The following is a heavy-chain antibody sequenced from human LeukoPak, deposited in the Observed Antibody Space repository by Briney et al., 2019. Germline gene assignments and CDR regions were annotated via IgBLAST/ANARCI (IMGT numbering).Heavy chain of an antibody. CDR1: GFTFSSYS. CDR2: ISSSSGAI. J-gene: IGHJ6*02. D-gene: IGHD2/OR15-2a*01. CDR3: ASYLTSIPSGMDV. V-gene: IGHV3-48*02. Sequence: GGSLRLSCVISGFTFSSYSMNWVRQAPGKGLDWVSYISSSSGAIYYADSVRGRFTISRDNAKNSLYMQMNSLRDEDTAVYYCASYLTSIPSGMDVWGQGTTVTVSS.